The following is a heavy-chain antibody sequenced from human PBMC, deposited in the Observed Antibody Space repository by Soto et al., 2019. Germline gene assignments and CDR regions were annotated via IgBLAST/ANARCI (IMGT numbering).Heavy chain of an antibody. CDR3: ARGWGKYFGVNDF. D-gene: IGHD2-8*01. J-gene: IGHJ4*02. CDR2: VSGYSGKR. CDR1: GYTFNTFG. V-gene: IGHV1-18*01. Sequence: ASVKVSCKASGYTFNTFGITWVRQAPGQGLEWMGCVSGYSGKRDYSRKLQDRITLTADPSTTTSYMELRSLTSDDTAVYYCARGWGKYFGVNDFWSQGTLVTVSS.